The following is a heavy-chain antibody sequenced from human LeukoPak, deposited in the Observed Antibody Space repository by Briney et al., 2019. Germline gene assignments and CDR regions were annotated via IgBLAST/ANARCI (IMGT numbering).Heavy chain of an antibody. CDR2: IYPGDSDT. V-gene: IGHV5-51*01. CDR1: GYSFSVYW. D-gene: IGHD6-13*01. CDR3: ARHKYGSSWYFDAFDI. J-gene: IGHJ3*02. Sequence: PGESLKISCSGSGYSFSVYWIGWVRRMPGKGLEWMGIIYPGDSDTRYSPSFQGQVTISADKSIGTAYLQWSSLKASDTAMYYCARHKYGSSWYFDAFDIWGQGTMVTVSS.